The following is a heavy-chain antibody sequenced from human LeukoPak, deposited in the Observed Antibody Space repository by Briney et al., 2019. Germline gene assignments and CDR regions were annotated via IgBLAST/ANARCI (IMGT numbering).Heavy chain of an antibody. Sequence: PGRSLRLSCAASGFTFSSYGMHWVRQAPGKGLEWVAVISYDGSNKYYADSVKGRFTISRDNSKNTLYLQMNSLRAEDTAVYYCAKDSPQYYYDSSGYLDYWGQGTLVTVSS. CDR3: AKDSPQYYYDSSGYLDY. J-gene: IGHJ4*02. CDR2: ISYDGSNK. D-gene: IGHD3-22*01. V-gene: IGHV3-30*18. CDR1: GFTFSSYG.